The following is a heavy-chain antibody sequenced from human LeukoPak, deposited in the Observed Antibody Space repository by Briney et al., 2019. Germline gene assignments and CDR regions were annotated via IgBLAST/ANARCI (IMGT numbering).Heavy chain of an antibody. J-gene: IGHJ4*02. V-gene: IGHV3-7*04. Sequence: GSLRLSCAASGFTFNNFYMNWVRQAPGKGLEWVANIKQDGSEKHYVDSVKGRFTISRDNAKSSLYLQMNIRRAEDTAVYYCTRGRGVDYWGQGTLVTVSS. CDR2: IKQDGSEK. CDR3: TRGRGVDY. CDR1: GFTFNNFY.